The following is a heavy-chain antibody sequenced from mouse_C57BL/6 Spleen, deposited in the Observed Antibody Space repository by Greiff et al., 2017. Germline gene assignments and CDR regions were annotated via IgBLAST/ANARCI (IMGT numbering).Heavy chain of an antibody. J-gene: IGHJ1*03. CDR1: GYTFTDYE. Sequence: QVQLQQSGAELVRPGASVTLSCKASGYTFTDYEMHWVKQTPVHGLEWIGAIDPETGGTAYNQTFKGKAILTADKSSSTAYMELRSLTSEDSAVYYCTRGRYYYGSRGWYFDVWGTGTTVTVSS. CDR2: IDPETGGT. CDR3: TRGRYYYGSRGWYFDV. D-gene: IGHD1-1*01. V-gene: IGHV1-15*01.